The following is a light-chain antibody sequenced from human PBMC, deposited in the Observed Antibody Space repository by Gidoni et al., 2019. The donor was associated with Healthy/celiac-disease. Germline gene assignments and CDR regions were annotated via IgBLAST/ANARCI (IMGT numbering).Light chain of an antibody. V-gene: IGKV3-11*01. J-gene: IGKJ1*01. CDR1: QSVSSY. CDR2: DAS. CDR3: QQRSNWPPGRWT. Sequence: EIVLTQSPATLSLSPGESATLSCRASQSVSSYLAWYQQKPGQAPRLLIYDASNRATGIPARFSGSGSGTDFTLTISSLEPEDFAVYYCQQRSNWPPGRWTFGQGTKVEIK.